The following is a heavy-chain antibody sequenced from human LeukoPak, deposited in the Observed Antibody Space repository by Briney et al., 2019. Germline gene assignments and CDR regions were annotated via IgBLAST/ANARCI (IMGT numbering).Heavy chain of an antibody. CDR1: GYTFTSYD. Sequence: GASVKVSCKASGYTFTSYDINWVRQATGQGLEWMGWMNPNSGNTGYAQKFQDRVTMTRNTSISTAYMELSSLRSEDTAVYYCARGSSSSSSFDYWGQGTLVTVSS. J-gene: IGHJ4*02. CDR2: MNPNSGNT. V-gene: IGHV1-8*01. D-gene: IGHD6-6*01. CDR3: ARGSSSSSSFDY.